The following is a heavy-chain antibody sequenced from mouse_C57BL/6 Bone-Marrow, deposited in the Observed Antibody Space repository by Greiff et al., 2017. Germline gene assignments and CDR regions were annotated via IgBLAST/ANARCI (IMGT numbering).Heavy chain of an antibody. D-gene: IGHD1-3*01. Sequence: EVQLVESGGDLVKPGGSLKLSCAASGFTFSSYGMSWVRQTPDKRLEWVATISSGGSYTYYPDSVKGRFTISRDNAKNTLYLQMSSLKSEDTAMYCCARQNYNTHYWGQGTTLTVSS. CDR2: ISSGGSYT. V-gene: IGHV5-6*01. J-gene: IGHJ2*01. CDR3: ARQNYNTHY. CDR1: GFTFSSYG.